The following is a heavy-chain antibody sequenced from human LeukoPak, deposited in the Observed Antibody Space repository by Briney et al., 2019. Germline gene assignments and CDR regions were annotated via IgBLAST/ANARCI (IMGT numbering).Heavy chain of an antibody. Sequence: ASVKVSCKASGYTFTSYGISWVRQAPGQGLEWMGWISAYNGNTNYAQKLQGRVTVTTDTSTSTAYMKLRSLRSDDTAVYYCARDLRVEMATILGYYYYYGMDVWGQGTTVTVSS. CDR1: GYTFTSYG. CDR2: ISAYNGNT. CDR3: ARDLRVEMATILGYYYYYGMDV. D-gene: IGHD5-12*01. J-gene: IGHJ6*02. V-gene: IGHV1-18*01.